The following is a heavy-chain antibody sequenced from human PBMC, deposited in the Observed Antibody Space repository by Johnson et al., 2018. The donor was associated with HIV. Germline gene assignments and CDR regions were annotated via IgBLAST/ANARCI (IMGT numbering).Heavy chain of an antibody. J-gene: IGHJ3*02. CDR3: AKGPQGIATPDAFDI. V-gene: IGHV3-30*04. CDR2: ISYDGRDK. CDR1: GFTFSSYA. Sequence: QVQLVESGGGVVQPGRSLRLSCAASGFTFSSYAMPWVRQAPGKGLEWVAVISYDGRDKYYADSAKGRFTISRDNSKNTLYLQMNSLRAADTAVYYCAKGPQGIATPDAFDIWGQGTMVTVSS. D-gene: IGHD2-21*01.